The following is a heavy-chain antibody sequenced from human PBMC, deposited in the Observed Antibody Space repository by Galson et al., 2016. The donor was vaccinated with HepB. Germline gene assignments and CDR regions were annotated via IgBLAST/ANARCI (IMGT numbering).Heavy chain of an antibody. V-gene: IGHV1-18*01. D-gene: IGHD3-3*01. CDR3: AREMTIFGVLDY. CDR1: DYTFTSYG. CDR2: ISAYNGNT. J-gene: IGHJ4*02. Sequence: SVKVSCKASDYTFTSYGISWMRQAPGQGLEWMGWISAYNGNTNYAQKVQGRVTMTTDTSTSTAYMELRSLRSDDTAVYYCAREMTIFGVLDYWGQGTLVTVSS.